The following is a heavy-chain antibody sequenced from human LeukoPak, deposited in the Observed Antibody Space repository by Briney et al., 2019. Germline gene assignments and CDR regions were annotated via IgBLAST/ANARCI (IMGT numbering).Heavy chain of an antibody. J-gene: IGHJ4*02. V-gene: IGHV4-61*02. CDR3: VGTKQVVHSDYFDY. CDR2: ISSSGST. D-gene: IGHD6-6*01. CDR1: GDSISSGDYY. Sequence: SSETLSLTCTVSGDSISSGDYYWSWIRQPAGKGLEWIGRISSSGSTYYNPSLKSRVTMSIDTSKNQFSLKLSSVTAADTAVYYCVGTKQVVHSDYFDYWGQGTLVTVSS.